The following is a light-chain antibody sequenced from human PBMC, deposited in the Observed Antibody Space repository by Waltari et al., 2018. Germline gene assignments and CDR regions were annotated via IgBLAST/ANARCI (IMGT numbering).Light chain of an antibody. J-gene: IGKJ2*01. CDR3: QQYDVWPYT. CDR1: QSVRSN. Sequence: EIVVTQSPAALSVSPGERVTLSCRASQSVRSNLAWYQQNPGQAPRLLIYSASTRATGIPARFSGYGSGAESTLTISSRQSEDFAIYYCQQYDVWPYTFGQGTKLDIK. V-gene: IGKV3-15*01. CDR2: SAS.